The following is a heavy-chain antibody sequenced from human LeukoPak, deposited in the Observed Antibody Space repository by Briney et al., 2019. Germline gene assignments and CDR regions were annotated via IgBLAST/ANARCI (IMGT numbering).Heavy chain of an antibody. J-gene: IGHJ5*02. D-gene: IGHD3-10*01. Sequence: PGGSLRLSCGASGFRFSRHDMHWVRQSPGKGLEWVAAVSYDGTSEKYEDSVKGRFTISRDNSKSTLYLQMISLRVEDTALYYCAKALSDYDSGKDNWFDPWGQGTQVIVSS. CDR2: VSYDGTSE. CDR1: GFRFSRHD. V-gene: IGHV3-30*04. CDR3: AKALSDYDSGKDNWFDP.